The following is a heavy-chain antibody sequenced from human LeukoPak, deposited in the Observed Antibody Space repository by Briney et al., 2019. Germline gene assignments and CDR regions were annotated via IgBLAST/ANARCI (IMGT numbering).Heavy chain of an antibody. D-gene: IGHD5-18*01. V-gene: IGHV4-39*07. Sequence: SETLSLTCTVSGGSINTNNRYWGWIRQPPGKGLEWIGSIYYSGSTYYNPSLKSRVTISVDTSKNQFSLKLSSVTAADTAVYYCAVNGQTTAMKNSFIDYWGQGTLVTVSS. J-gene: IGHJ4*02. CDR1: GGSINTNNRY. CDR3: AVNGQTTAMKNSFIDY. CDR2: IYYSGST.